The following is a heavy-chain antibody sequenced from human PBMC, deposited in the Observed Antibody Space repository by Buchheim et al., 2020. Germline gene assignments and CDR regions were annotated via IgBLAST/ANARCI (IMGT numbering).Heavy chain of an antibody. CDR1: GGSVSSGSYY. J-gene: IGHJ4*02. Sequence: QVQLQESGPGLVKPSETLSLTCTVSGGSVSSGSYYWSWIRQPPGKGLEWIGYIYYSGSTNYNPSLKSRVTISVDTSKNQFSLKLSSVTAADTAVYYCAGTPDWYYFDYWGQGTL. CDR3: AGTPDWYYFDY. D-gene: IGHD1-14*01. CDR2: IYYSGST. V-gene: IGHV4-61*01.